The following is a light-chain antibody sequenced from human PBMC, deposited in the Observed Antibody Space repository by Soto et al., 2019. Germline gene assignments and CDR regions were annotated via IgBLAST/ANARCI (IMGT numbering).Light chain of an antibody. CDR2: EGS. CDR1: SSDVGSYNL. Sequence: QSALTQPASVSGSPGQSITISCTGTSSDVGSYNLVSWYQQHPGKAPKLMIYEGSKRPSGVSNRFSGSKSGNTASLTISGLQAEDEADYYCCSYAGSSTWVFRTGTKLTVL. V-gene: IGLV2-23*01. CDR3: CSYAGSSTWV. J-gene: IGLJ1*01.